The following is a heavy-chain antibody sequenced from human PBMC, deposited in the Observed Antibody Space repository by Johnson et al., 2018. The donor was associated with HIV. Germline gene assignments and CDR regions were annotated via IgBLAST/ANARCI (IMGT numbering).Heavy chain of an antibody. CDR2: IRYDGSNK. J-gene: IGHJ3*02. CDR3: GKARSPGSGAFDI. Sequence: QMLLVESGGGVVQPGGSLRLSCAASRFTFSSYGLHWIRQAPGKGLEWVAFIRYDGSNKYYADSVKGRFTIARDNSNNTLYLHMRSLRAEDTAVYYCGKARSPGSGAFDIWGQGTMVTVSS. CDR1: RFTFSSYG. V-gene: IGHV3-30*02.